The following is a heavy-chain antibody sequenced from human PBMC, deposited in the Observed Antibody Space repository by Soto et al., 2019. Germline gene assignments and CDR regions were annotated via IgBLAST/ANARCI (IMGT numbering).Heavy chain of an antibody. J-gene: IGHJ3*02. D-gene: IGHD2-8*01. Sequence: DVNLVQSGGGSVQPGGSLRLSCVASGFDFSDYAMSWVRQTPGRGLQWVSGVGSSNDDKNYADFVRDRFDVSRDNSKKTLYLQINSLRGEDTGVYYCAKDGIPRNGVWDYFDIWGQGTRVTVSS. CDR2: VGSSNDDK. CDR1: GFDFSDYA. V-gene: IGHV3-23*04. CDR3: AKDGIPRNGVWDYFDI.